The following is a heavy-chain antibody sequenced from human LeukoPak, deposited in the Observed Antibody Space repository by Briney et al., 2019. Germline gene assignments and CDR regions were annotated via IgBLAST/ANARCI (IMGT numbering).Heavy chain of an antibody. CDR3: ARSSEGRYYYDSSGYSYYYYYMDV. D-gene: IGHD3-22*01. J-gene: IGHJ6*03. Sequence: PSETLSLTCSVSDDSITMYYWTWIRQPPGKGLEWIGYVDHTGSTNFNPSLNGRVSISRDTSKNLFSLRLRSVTAADTAVYYCARSSEGRYYYDSSGYSYYYYYMDVWGKGTTVTISS. CDR2: VDHTGST. CDR1: DDSITMYY. V-gene: IGHV4-59*01.